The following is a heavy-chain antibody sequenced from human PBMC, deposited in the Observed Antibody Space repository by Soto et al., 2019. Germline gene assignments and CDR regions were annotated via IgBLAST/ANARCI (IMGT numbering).Heavy chain of an antibody. D-gene: IGHD2-2*01. V-gene: IGHV3-23*01. J-gene: IGHJ5*02. CDR3: AKGGSTIVVVPAATQNWFDP. CDR1: GFTFSSYA. CDR2: ISGSGGST. Sequence: GGSLRLSCAASGFTFSSYAMSWVRQAPGKGLEWVSAISGSGGSTYYADSVKGRFTISRDNSKNTLYLQMNSLRAEDTAVYYCAKGGSTIVVVPAATQNWFDPWGQGTLVPVSS.